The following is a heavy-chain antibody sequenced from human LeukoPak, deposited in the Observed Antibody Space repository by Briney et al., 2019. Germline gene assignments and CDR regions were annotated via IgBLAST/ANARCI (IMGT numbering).Heavy chain of an antibody. Sequence: SETLSLTCTVSGGSISSYYWSWIRQPPGKGLEWIGEINHSGSTNYNPSLKSRVTISVDTSKNQFSLKLSSVTAADTAVYYCARGDINGSGSYLLDYWGQGTLVTVSS. CDR3: ARGDINGSGSYLLDY. D-gene: IGHD3-10*01. V-gene: IGHV4-34*01. J-gene: IGHJ4*02. CDR2: INHSGST. CDR1: GGSISSYY.